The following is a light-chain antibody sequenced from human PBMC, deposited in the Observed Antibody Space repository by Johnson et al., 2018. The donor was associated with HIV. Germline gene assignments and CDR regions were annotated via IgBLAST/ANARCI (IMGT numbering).Light chain of an antibody. V-gene: IGLV1-51*01. CDR1: SSNIGNNY. J-gene: IGLJ1*01. CDR2: DND. CDR3: ETWDRSLSVV. Sequence: HSVLTQPPSVSAAPGQRVTISCSGSSSNIGNNYVSWYQQVPGTAPKLLIYDNDKRPSGIPDRFSGSKSGTSATLGITGLQTGDEADYYCETWDRSLSVVFGTGTKVTVL.